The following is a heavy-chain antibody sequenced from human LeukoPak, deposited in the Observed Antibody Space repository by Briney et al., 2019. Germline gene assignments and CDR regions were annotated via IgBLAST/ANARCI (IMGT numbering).Heavy chain of an antibody. CDR3: ARVGGGYDFWSGYLHAFDI. J-gene: IGHJ3*02. CDR1: GFTFSTYT. D-gene: IGHD3-3*01. CDR2: ISSAGSYI. V-gene: IGHV3-21*01. Sequence: PGGPLRLSCAASGFTFSTYTMNWVRQAPGKGLEWVSSISSAGSYIFYADSMKGRFTISRDNAKNSLYLQMNSLRGEDTAVYHCARVGGGYDFWSGYLHAFDIWGQGTMVAVSS.